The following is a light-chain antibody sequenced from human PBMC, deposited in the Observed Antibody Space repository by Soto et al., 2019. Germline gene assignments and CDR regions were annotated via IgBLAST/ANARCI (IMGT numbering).Light chain of an antibody. CDR3: QQSDSSPIT. Sequence: DIQMTQSPSSLSASVGDRVTITCRASHSIGCYLTWYQQLPWKAPKLLIFAASGLQSGVPSRFSGSGSGTDFTLTISSLQPEDFATYYCQQSDSSPITFGQGTRLE. CDR1: HSIGCY. J-gene: IGKJ5*01. V-gene: IGKV1-39*01. CDR2: AAS.